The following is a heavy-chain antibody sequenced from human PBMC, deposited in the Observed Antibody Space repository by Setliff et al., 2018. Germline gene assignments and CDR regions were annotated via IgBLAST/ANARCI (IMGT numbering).Heavy chain of an antibody. CDR1: GGTFTNYA. D-gene: IGHD2-15*01. CDR3: ATERGLVVSATDYYYYMDA. J-gene: IGHJ6*03. Sequence: ASVKVSCKASGGTFTNYAINWVRQAPGQGLEWMGGINPIFGTADYTQNFQGRVTITTDESTSTAYMELSSLRSEDTAIYYCATERGLVVSATDYYYYMDAWGKGTTVTVSS. CDR2: INPIFGTA. V-gene: IGHV1-69*05.